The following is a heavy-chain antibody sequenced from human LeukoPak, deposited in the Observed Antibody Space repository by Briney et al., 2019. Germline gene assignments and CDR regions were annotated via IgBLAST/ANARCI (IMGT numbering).Heavy chain of an antibody. Sequence: GGSLRLSCAASGFTFSSYSTNWVRQAPGKGLEWVSSISSSSSYIYYADSVKGRFTISRDNAKNSLYLQMNSLRAEDTAVYYCARDPRWLRLSPYYFDYWGQGTLVTVSS. D-gene: IGHD5-12*01. CDR1: GFTFSSYS. J-gene: IGHJ4*02. CDR2: ISSSSSYI. V-gene: IGHV3-21*01. CDR3: ARDPRWLRLSPYYFDY.